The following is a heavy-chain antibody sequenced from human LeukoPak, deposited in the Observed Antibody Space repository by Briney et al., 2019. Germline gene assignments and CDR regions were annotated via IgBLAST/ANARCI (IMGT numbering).Heavy chain of an antibody. V-gene: IGHV4-59*08. Sequence: SETLSLTCTVSDGSISSYYWSWIRQPPGKGLEWIGYIYYTGSTNYNPSLKSRVTISVDTSKNQFSLKLSSVTAADTAVYYCASSGSGSGGKYYYYGMDVWGQGTTVTVSS. CDR1: DGSISSYY. CDR2: IYYTGST. J-gene: IGHJ6*02. D-gene: IGHD2-15*01. CDR3: ASSGSGSGGKYYYYGMDV.